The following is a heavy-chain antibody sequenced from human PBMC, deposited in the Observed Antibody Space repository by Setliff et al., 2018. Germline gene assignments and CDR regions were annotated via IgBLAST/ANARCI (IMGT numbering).Heavy chain of an antibody. D-gene: IGHD3-22*01. Sequence: PSETLSLTCTVSGDSINSRTNYWSWIRQPAGKGPEWIGHIYASWSTNYNPSLKSRATLSLDTSRNQFSLRLQSVTAADTAVYFCARDDPNHYDVSGYSVGYFDYWGLGTPVTVSS. J-gene: IGHJ4*02. CDR1: GDSINSRTNY. CDR3: ARDDPNHYDVSGYSVGYFDY. V-gene: IGHV4-61*09. CDR2: IYASWST.